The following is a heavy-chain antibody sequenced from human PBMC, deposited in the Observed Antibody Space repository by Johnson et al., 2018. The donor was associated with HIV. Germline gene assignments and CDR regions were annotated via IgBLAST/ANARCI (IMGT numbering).Heavy chain of an antibody. Sequence: QMLLVESGGVVVQPGGSLRLSCETSRFTFDDYAMHWVRQAPGKGLEWVAVISYDGSNKYYADSVKGRFTISRDNSKNTLYLQMNSLRTEDTAMYYCARERGYFGNPAFDIWGQGTMVTVSS. CDR1: RFTFDDYA. CDR3: ARERGYFGNPAFDI. J-gene: IGHJ3*02. CDR2: ISYDGSNK. D-gene: IGHD4-23*01. V-gene: IGHV3-30*03.